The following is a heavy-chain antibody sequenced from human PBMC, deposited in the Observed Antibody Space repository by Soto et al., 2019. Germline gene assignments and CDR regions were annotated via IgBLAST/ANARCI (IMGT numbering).Heavy chain of an antibody. D-gene: IGHD6-6*01. CDR1: GCSISSGGYY. V-gene: IGHV4-31*01. J-gene: IGHJ6*02. CDR3: ARDGGSSLYYYYYGMDV. Sequence: SETLSLTCTVSGCSISSGGYYWSWIRQHPGKGLEWIGYIYYSGSTYYNPSLKSLVTISVDTTKNQFSLKLSSVTAADTAVYYCARDGGSSLYYYYYGMDVWGQGTTVTVSS. CDR2: IYYSGST.